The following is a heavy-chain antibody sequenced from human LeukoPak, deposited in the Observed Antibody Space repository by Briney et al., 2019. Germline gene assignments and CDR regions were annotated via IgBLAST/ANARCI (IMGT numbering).Heavy chain of an antibody. V-gene: IGHV4-34*01. D-gene: IGHD4-17*01. CDR3: ARTGSTVTMLYPFDH. Sequence: SETLSLTCAVYGGSFSGYYWSWIRQPPGKRLEWIGEINHSGSTNYNPSLKSRVTISVDTSKNQFSLKLSSVTAADTAVYYCARTGSTVTMLYPFDHWGQGTLVTVSS. CDR2: INHSGST. J-gene: IGHJ4*02. CDR1: GGSFSGYY.